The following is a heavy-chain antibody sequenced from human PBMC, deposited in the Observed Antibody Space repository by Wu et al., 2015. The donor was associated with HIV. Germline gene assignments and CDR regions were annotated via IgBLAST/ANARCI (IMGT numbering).Heavy chain of an antibody. Sequence: QVQLVQSGAEVKKPGASVKVSCKASGYIFNGYHMHWVRQAPGQGLEWMGWINPNSGDTNYAQKFQGRVTMTRDTSISTAYMELSRLRSDDTAIYYCSGFRAKSYGMDVWGPGTTVTVSS. V-gene: IGHV1-2*02. CDR1: GYIFNGYH. CDR3: SGFRAKSYGMDV. J-gene: IGHJ6*02. D-gene: IGHD5-12*01. CDR2: INPNSGDT.